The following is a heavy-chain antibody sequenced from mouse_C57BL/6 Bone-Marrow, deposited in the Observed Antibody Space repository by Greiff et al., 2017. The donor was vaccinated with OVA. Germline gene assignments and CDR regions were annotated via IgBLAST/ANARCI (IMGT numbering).Heavy chain of an antibody. V-gene: IGHV1-61*01. Sequence: VQLQQPGAELVRPGSSVKLSCKASGYTFTSYWMDWVKQRPGQGLEWIGNIYPSDSETHYNQKFKDKATLPVDKSSSTAYMQHSSLTSEDSAVYYCASPYSNYWYFAVWGTGTTVTVSA. CDR1: GYTFTSYW. CDR3: ASPYSNYWYFAV. J-gene: IGHJ1*03. D-gene: IGHD2-5*01. CDR2: IYPSDSET.